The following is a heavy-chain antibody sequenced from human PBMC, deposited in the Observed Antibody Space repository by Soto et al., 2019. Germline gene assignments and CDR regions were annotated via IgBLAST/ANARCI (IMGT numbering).Heavy chain of an antibody. CDR2: INHSGRT. CDR1: GGSFSGYY. CDR3: ARGQMGPYYDSIGYHYYYQGMDV. Sequence: QAQLQQWGAGLLKPSETLSLTCAVYGGSFSGYYWSWIRQPPGKGLEWIGDINHSGRTNYNPSLKSRVSISGDTSENHFSLKLSSVTAADTAVYYCARGQMGPYYDSIGYHYYYQGMDVWGQGTTVTVSS. J-gene: IGHJ6*02. D-gene: IGHD3-22*01. V-gene: IGHV4-34*02.